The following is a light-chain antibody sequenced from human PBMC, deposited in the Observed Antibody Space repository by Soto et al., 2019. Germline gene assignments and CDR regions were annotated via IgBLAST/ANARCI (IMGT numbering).Light chain of an antibody. CDR1: QSVSSN. Sequence: EIVMTQSPATLSVSPVEIVKLYCMASQSVSSNLAWYQQRPGQAPRLLIYGASTRATDIPPRFSGSGSGTEFTLTISSLQPDDFATYYCQQYDSVLGKFGPGTKVDIK. CDR2: GAS. V-gene: IGKV3-15*01. J-gene: IGKJ1*01. CDR3: QQYDSVLGK.